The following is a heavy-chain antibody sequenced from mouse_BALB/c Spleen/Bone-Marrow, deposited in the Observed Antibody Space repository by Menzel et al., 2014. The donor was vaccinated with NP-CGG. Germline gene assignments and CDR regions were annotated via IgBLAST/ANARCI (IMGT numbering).Heavy chain of an antibody. CDR3: AREGRSHFDH. J-gene: IGHJ2*01. CDR2: IYPGNGDT. V-gene: IGHV1-12*01. CDR1: GYTFTSYN. Sequence: QVQLQQPGAELVKPGASMKMSCKASGYTFTSYNLHWIKQTPGQGLEWIGAIYPGNGDTSYNQRFEGKATLTTDKSSNTAYMQLSSLTSEDSAVYYCAREGRSHFDHWGQGSTLTVSS.